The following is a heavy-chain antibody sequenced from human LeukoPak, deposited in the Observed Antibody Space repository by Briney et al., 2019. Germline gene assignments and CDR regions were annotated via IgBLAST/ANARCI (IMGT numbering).Heavy chain of an antibody. J-gene: IGHJ4*02. CDR1: GFTFSNAW. D-gene: IGHD3-16*01. CDR3: ARDLGRGNTPFDY. CDR2: IWDDGSKK. Sequence: GGSLRLSCAASGFTFSNAWMSWVRQAPVKGLEWVAVIWDDGSKKYYADSVKGRFTISRDNSKNTVYLQMNSLRAEDTALYYCARDLGRGNTPFDYWGQGILVTVSS. V-gene: IGHV3-33*08.